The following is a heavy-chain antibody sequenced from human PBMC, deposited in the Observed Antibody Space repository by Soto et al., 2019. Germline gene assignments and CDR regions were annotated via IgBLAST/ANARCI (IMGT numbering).Heavy chain of an antibody. D-gene: IGHD1-26*01. V-gene: IGHV3-74*01. CDR2: IYFDGITT. CDR1: GFTFNTHW. Sequence: GGSLRFSCTASGFTFNTHWMHWVRQASGKGLVWVSRIYFDGITTNYADSVKGRLTVSRDNAKNTVYLHVNTLRDEDTAVYYCARGGAMGVDYWGQGTLVTVSS. J-gene: IGHJ4*02. CDR3: ARGGAMGVDY.